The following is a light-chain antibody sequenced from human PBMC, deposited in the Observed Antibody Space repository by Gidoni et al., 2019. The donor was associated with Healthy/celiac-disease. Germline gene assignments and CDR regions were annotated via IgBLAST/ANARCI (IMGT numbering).Light chain of an antibody. CDR2: KAS. CDR1: QSISNW. Sequence: DIQMTQSPSTLSASVGDRVTITCRASQSISNWLAWYQQRPGKAPKLLIYKASSLESGVPSRFSGSGSGTEFTLTISSLQPDYFATYYCQQYNGTFGQGTKVEIK. V-gene: IGKV1-5*03. CDR3: QQYNGT. J-gene: IGKJ1*01.